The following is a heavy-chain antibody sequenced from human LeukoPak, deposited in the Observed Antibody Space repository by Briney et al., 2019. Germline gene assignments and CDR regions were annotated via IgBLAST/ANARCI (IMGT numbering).Heavy chain of an antibody. J-gene: IGHJ4*02. V-gene: IGHV3-7*01. D-gene: IGHD5-18*01. Sequence: GGSLRLSCAASGFSLSGYWMTWVRQPPGKGLEWVARLHADGVEQNYVDSVTGRFNMSRDNAKNSLDLQMNSLRVEDTAVYYCARGGYSFDYLGQGTLFAVSS. CDR1: GFSLSGYW. CDR2: LHADGVEQ. CDR3: ARGGYSFDY.